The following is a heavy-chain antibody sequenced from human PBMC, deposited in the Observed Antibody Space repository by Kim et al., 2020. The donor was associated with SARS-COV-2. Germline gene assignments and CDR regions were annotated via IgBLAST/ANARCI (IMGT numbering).Heavy chain of an antibody. D-gene: IGHD3-10*01. J-gene: IGHJ6*02. CDR3: SRWGVRGVIIGYYGMDV. Sequence: SETLSLTCAAYGGSFSGYYWSWIRQPPGKGLEWIGEINHSGSTNYNPSLKSRLTISVDTSKNQFSLKLSSVTAADTAVYYCSRWGVRGVIIGYYGMDVWGQGTTVTVSS. V-gene: IGHV4-34*01. CDR2: INHSGST. CDR1: GGSFSGYY.